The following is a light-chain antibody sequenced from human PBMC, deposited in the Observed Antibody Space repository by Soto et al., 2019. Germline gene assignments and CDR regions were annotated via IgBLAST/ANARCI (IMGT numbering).Light chain of an antibody. Sequence: QSVVTQEPSLTVSPGGTVTLTCGSSTGVVTSGHYPYWFQQKPGQAPRTLIFDASNKHSWTPGRFSGSLLGGKAALTLSGAQPEDEADYYCLLFHSGPGVFGGGTKVTVL. CDR1: TGVVTSGHY. CDR3: LLFHSGPGV. V-gene: IGLV7-46*01. CDR2: DAS. J-gene: IGLJ3*02.